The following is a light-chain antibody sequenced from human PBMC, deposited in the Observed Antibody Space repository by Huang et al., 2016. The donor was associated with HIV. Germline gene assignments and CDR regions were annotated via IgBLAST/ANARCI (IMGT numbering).Light chain of an antibody. Sequence: DIQMTQSPSSLSASVGDRVTIACRASQSIGTYLNWYQQKPGKAPRRLIHVASSLQSGVPSRFSGSGSGTDVTLTISSLQPEDFATYYCQQSYSALGLTFGGGTKVEIK. V-gene: IGKV1-39*01. CDR1: QSIGTY. J-gene: IGKJ4*01. CDR3: QQSYSALGLT. CDR2: VAS.